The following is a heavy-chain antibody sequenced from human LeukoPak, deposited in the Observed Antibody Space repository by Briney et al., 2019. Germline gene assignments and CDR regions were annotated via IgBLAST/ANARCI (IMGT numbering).Heavy chain of an antibody. J-gene: IGHJ4*02. CDR1: GYSFINYW. Sequence: KSGESLQISCKGSGYSFINYWIGWVRQLPGKGLEGMGIIYPGDTDTRYSPSFQGQVTISADKSISTAYLQWSSLKASDTAMYYCARLLRLVATTKGAPFDYWGQGTLVTVSS. CDR3: ARLLRLVATTKGAPFDY. V-gene: IGHV5-51*01. D-gene: IGHD5-12*01. CDR2: IYPGDTDT.